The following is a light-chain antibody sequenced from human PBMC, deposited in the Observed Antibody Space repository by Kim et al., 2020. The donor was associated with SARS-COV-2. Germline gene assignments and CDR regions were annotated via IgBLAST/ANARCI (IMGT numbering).Light chain of an antibody. J-gene: IGLJ3*02. CDR2: LNSDGSH. CDR3: QTWGTGILV. V-gene: IGLV4-69*01. Sequence: ASVNLTCTLSSGHSRFAIAWHQQQPEKGPRFLMKLNSDGSHTKGDGIPDRFSGSSSWTERYLTISRLQSEDEADYYCQTWGTGILVFGGGTKVTVL. CDR1: SGHSRFA.